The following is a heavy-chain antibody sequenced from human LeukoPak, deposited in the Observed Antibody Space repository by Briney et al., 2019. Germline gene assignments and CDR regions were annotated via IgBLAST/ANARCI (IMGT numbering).Heavy chain of an antibody. J-gene: IGHJ4*02. Sequence: SVKVSCKASGGTFSSYTISWVRQAPGQGLEWMGRIIPIFGTANYAQKFQGRVTITADESTSTAYMELSSLRSEDTAVYYCARGNYYYDSSGYYYGQFDYWGQGTLVTVSS. CDR1: GGTFSSYT. D-gene: IGHD3-22*01. V-gene: IGHV1-69*13. CDR3: ARGNYYYDSSGYYYGQFDY. CDR2: IIPIFGTA.